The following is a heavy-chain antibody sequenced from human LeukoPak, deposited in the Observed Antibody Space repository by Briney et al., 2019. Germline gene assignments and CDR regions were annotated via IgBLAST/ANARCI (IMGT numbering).Heavy chain of an antibody. D-gene: IGHD3-3*01. Sequence: QSGGSLRLSCAASGFTVSSNYMSWVRQAPGKGLEWVSVIYSGGSTYYADSVKGRFTISRHNSKSTLYLQMNSLRAEDTAVYYCARQIRFYYGMDVWGQGTTVTVSS. V-gene: IGHV3-53*04. CDR2: IYSGGST. CDR1: GFTVSSNY. J-gene: IGHJ6*02. CDR3: ARQIRFYYGMDV.